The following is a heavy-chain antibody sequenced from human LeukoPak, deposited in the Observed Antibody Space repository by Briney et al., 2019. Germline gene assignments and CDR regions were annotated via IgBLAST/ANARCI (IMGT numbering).Heavy chain of an antibody. J-gene: IGHJ4*02. Sequence: PGGSLRLSCAASGFTFSSYSMNLVRQAPGKGLEWVSSISSSSSYIYYADSVKGRFTISRDNAKNSLYLQMNSLRAEDTAVYYCASANWNYEDFDYWGQGTWSPSPQ. CDR3: ASANWNYEDFDY. V-gene: IGHV3-21*01. CDR2: ISSSSSYI. CDR1: GFTFSSYS. D-gene: IGHD1-7*01.